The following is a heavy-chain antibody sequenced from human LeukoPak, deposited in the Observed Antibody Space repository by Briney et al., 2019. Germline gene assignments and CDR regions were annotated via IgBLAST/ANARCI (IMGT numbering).Heavy chain of an antibody. CDR2: ISAYNGNT. CDR1: GYTFTSYG. V-gene: IGHV1-18*01. J-gene: IGHJ5*02. Sequence: VASVKVSCKASGYTFTSYGINWVRQAPGQGLEWMGWISAYNGNTNYAQKLQGRVTMTTDTSTSTAYMELRSLRSNDTAVYYCASDEAVAGTNWFDPWGQGTLVTVSS. CDR3: ASDEAVAGTNWFDP. D-gene: IGHD6-19*01.